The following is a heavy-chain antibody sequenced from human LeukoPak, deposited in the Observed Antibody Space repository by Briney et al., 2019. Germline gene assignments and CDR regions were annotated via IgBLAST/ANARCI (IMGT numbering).Heavy chain of an antibody. CDR3: ARGRRDGYNLEYFDK. CDR1: GGSISSGSYY. D-gene: IGHD5-24*01. V-gene: IGHV4-61*02. Sequence: SETLSLTCTVSGGSISSGSYYWTWIRRPAGKGLEYIGRIYTSGSTSYNPSLKSRVTISVGTSKNQFSLKLSSVTAAETAVYYCARGRRDGYNLEYFDKWGQGTLVTVSS. J-gene: IGHJ4*02. CDR2: IYTSGST.